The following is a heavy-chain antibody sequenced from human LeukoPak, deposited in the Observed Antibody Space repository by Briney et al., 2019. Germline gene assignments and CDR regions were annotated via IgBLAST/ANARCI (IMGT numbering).Heavy chain of an antibody. J-gene: IGHJ4*02. V-gene: IGHV5-51*01. CDR2: IYHDYTDT. CDR3: VRQYADGYNLSVY. Sequence: GESLKTYCKGPGYSFPSYWIGWVRQTPGKGLEWVGVIYHDYTDTRYSPSFQGQINISADKSISTAYLQWSSLKASDTGIYYCVRQYADGYNLSVYWGQGTLVIVSS. D-gene: IGHD5-24*01. CDR1: GYSFPSYW.